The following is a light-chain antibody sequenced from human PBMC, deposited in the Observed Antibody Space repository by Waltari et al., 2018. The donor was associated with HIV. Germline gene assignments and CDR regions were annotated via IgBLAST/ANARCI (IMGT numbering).Light chain of an antibody. CDR1: QVIRND. CDR2: AST. V-gene: IGKV1-6*02. J-gene: IGKJ1*01. Sequence: AVQMTQSPSSVSGSLGGRVTISCRASQVIRNDLSWFQMKPGGAPKLLIYASTILQTGVPPRFSGSASGTDFTLTISNLQSEDFATYFCLQDFEYPWTFGQGTTVE. CDR3: LQDFEYPWT.